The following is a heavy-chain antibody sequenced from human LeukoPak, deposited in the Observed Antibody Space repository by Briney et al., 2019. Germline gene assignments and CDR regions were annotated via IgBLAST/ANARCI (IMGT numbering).Heavy chain of an antibody. Sequence: GGSLRLSCAASGFTFSSYAMHWVRQAPGKGLEWVAVISYDGSNKYYADSVKGRFTISRDNSKNTLYLQMNSLRAEDTAVYYCATLHYSDYWGQGTLVTVSS. CDR2: ISYDGSNK. CDR1: GFTFSSYA. J-gene: IGHJ4*02. CDR3: ATLHYSDY. V-gene: IGHV3-30-3*01.